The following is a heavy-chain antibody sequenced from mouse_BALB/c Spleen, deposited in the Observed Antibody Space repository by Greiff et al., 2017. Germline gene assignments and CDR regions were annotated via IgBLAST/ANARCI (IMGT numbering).Heavy chain of an antibody. CDR1: GFTFSSYG. D-gene: IGHD3-3*01. V-gene: IGHV5-6-3*01. CDR3: ARYRADAMDY. CDR2: INSNGGST. J-gene: IGHJ4*01. Sequence: DVQLVESGGGLVQPGGSLKLSCAASGFTFSSYGMSWVRQTPDKRLELVATINSNGGSTYYPDSVKGRFTISRDNAKNTLYLQMSSLKSEDTAMYYCARYRADAMDYWGQGTSVTVSS.